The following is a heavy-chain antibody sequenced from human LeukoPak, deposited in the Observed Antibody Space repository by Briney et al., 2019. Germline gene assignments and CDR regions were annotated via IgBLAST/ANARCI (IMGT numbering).Heavy chain of an antibody. J-gene: IGHJ4*02. V-gene: IGHV3-23*01. CDR3: VKDFDY. Sequence: GGSLRLSCAASGFTFSNYAMRWVRQTPGKGLEWVSTIGGSGSPKFYTDSVKGRFTISRDNSRNTLHLQMNSLSAEDSAIYYCVKDFDYWGQGTPVTVSS. CDR1: GFTFSNYA. CDR2: IGGSGSPK.